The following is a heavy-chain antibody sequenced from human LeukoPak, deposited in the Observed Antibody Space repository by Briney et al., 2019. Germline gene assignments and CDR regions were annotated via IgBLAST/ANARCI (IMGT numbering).Heavy chain of an antibody. V-gene: IGHV3-7*01. CDR1: AFTFSSYW. CDR2: IKDDRSEK. Sequence: GSLRLSCAGSAFTFSSYWMSWVRQAPGKGPEWVANIKDDRSEKYYLDSVKGRFTISRDNSKNTLYLQMNSLRAEDTAVYYCARDGCRRVAGTSYFDYWGQGTLVTVSS. CDR3: ARDGCRRVAGTSYFDY. D-gene: IGHD6-19*01. J-gene: IGHJ4*02.